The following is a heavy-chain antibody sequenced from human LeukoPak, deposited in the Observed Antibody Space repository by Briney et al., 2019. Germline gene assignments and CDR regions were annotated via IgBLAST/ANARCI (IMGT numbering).Heavy chain of an antibody. D-gene: IGHD5-24*01. CDR2: IYYSGNT. J-gene: IGHJ4*02. CDR3: ASNLNGYNNFDY. Sequence: SETLSLTCTVSGGSISSTSYYWAWIRQPPGKGLEWIGSIYYSGNTYYNPSLKGRVTISVDTSKNQFSLKLGSVTAADTAVYYCASNLNGYNNFDYLGQGTLVTVSS. CDR1: GGSISSTSYY. V-gene: IGHV4-39*01.